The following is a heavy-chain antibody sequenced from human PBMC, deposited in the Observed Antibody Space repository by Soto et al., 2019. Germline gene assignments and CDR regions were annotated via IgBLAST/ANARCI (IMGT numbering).Heavy chain of an antibody. Sequence: EVQLVESGGGLVKPGGTLRHSCAATGFTFSSYSMNWVRQAPGKGLEWVSSISSSSSYIYYADSVKGRFTISRDNAKNSLYLQMNSLRAEDTAVYYCVSDIVLLVAATPGYFDLWGRGTLVTVSS. CDR3: VSDIVLLVAATPGYFDL. V-gene: IGHV3-21*01. J-gene: IGHJ2*01. CDR1: GFTFSSYS. CDR2: ISSSSSYI. D-gene: IGHD2-15*01.